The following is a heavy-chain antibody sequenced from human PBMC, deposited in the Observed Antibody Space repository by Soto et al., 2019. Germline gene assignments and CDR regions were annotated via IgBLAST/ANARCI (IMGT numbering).Heavy chain of an antibody. CDR2: ISGSGGST. D-gene: IGHD1-20*01. V-gene: IGHV3-23*01. CDR1: GFTFSSFA. CDR3: AKDYNWNDVYFDY. J-gene: IGHJ4*02. Sequence: WGSMRLSCAASGFTFSSFAMSWVLQAPGKGLEWVSAISGSGGSTYYADSVKGRFTISRDNSKNTLYLQMNSLRAEDTAVYYCAKDYNWNDVYFDYWGQGTLVTVSS.